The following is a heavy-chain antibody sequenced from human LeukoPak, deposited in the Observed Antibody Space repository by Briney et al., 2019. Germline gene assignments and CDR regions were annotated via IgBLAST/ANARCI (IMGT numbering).Heavy chain of an antibody. J-gene: IGHJ4*02. D-gene: IGHD3-9*01. Sequence: SETLSLTCSVSGGSISSYYWSWIRQPPGKGLEWIGYIYYSGSTNYNPSLKSRVTISVDTSKNQFSLKLSSVTAADTAVYYCARVLRYSRGGFDYWGQGTLVTVSS. CDR3: ARVLRYSRGGFDY. CDR1: GGSISSYY. V-gene: IGHV4-59*12. CDR2: IYYSGST.